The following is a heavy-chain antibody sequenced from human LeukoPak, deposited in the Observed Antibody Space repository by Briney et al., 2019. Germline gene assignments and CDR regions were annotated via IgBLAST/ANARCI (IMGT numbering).Heavy chain of an antibody. CDR1: GFTFGSYG. CDR2: ISYDGSNK. CDR3: AKDKGRYFDQSYGMDV. V-gene: IGHV3-30*18. J-gene: IGHJ6*02. Sequence: GRSLRLSCAASGFTFGSYGMHWVRQAPGKGLEWVAVISYDGSNKYYADSVKGRFTISRDNSKNTLYLQMNSLRAEDTAVYYCAKDKGRYFDQSYGMDVWGQGTTVTVSS. D-gene: IGHD3-9*01.